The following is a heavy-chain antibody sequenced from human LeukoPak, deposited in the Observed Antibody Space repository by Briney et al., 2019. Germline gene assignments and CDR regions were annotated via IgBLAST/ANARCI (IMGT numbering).Heavy chain of an antibody. J-gene: IGHJ5*02. CDR1: GGTFSSYA. CDR3: ARGGYCSSTSCPYNWFDP. Sequence: SVKVSCKASGGTFSSYAISWVRQAPGQGLEWMGGIIPIFGTANYAQKFQGRVTITTDESTSTAYMELSSLRSEDTAVYYCARGGYCSSTSCPYNWFDPWGQGTLVTVSS. CDR2: IIPIFGTA. D-gene: IGHD2-2*01. V-gene: IGHV1-69*05.